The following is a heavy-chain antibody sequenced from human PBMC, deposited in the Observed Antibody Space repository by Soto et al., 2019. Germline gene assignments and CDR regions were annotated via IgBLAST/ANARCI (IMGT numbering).Heavy chain of an antibody. V-gene: IGHV1-18*01. CDR2: ISAYNGNT. CDR1: GYTFTSYG. Sequence: ASVKVSFKASGYTFTSYGISWVRQAPGQGLEWMGWISAYNGNTNYAQKLQGRVTMTTDTSTSTAYMELRSLRSDDTAVYYCARGYDFWSGYSGESWFDPWGQGTLVTVSS. D-gene: IGHD3-3*01. J-gene: IGHJ5*02. CDR3: ARGYDFWSGYSGESWFDP.